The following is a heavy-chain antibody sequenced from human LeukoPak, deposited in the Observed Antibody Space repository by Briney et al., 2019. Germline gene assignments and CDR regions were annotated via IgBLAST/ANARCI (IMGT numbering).Heavy chain of an antibody. D-gene: IGHD6-19*01. CDR1: GGSISSSSYY. V-gene: IGHV4-61*02. CDR2: IYTSGST. Sequence: SETLSLTCTVSGGSISSSSYYWSWIRQPAGKGLEWIGRIYTSGSTNYNPSLKSRVTMSVDTSKNQFSLKLSSVTAADTAVYYCARGNSSGWYFAYWGQGTLVTVSS. CDR3: ARGNSSGWYFAY. J-gene: IGHJ4*02.